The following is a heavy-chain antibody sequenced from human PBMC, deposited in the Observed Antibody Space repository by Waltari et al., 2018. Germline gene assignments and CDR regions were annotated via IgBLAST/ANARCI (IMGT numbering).Heavy chain of an antibody. CDR2: IYHSGST. CDR1: VYSFRRGDY. D-gene: IGHD3-3*01. J-gene: IGHJ4*02. CDR3: ARHGTRITMTSSFEY. V-gene: IGHV4-38-2*01. Sequence: QVLLQESGPRLVKPSETLSLTCVVPVYSFRRGDYWGWIRQPPGKGLERIGSIYHSGSTYYNPSLKSRVTISVDTSKNQFSLKLSSVTAADTAVYYCARHGTRITMTSSFEYWGQGTLVTVSS.